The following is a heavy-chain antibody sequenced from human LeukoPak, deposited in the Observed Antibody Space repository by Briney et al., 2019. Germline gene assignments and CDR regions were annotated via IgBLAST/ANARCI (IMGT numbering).Heavy chain of an antibody. CDR3: AKGSRGYDRDFDY. V-gene: IGHV3-9*01. J-gene: IGHJ4*02. D-gene: IGHD5-12*01. Sequence: GGSLRLSCAASGFTFDDYAMHWVRQAPGKGLEWVSGISWNSGSIGYADSVKGRFTISRDNAKNSLYLQMNSLRAEDTALYYCAKGSRGYDRDFDYWGQGTLVTVSS. CDR1: GFTFDDYA. CDR2: ISWNSGSI.